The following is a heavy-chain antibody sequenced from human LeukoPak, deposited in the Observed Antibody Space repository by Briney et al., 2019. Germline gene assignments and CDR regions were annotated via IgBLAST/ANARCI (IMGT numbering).Heavy chain of an antibody. CDR1: GFTFSSYG. CDR2: IRYDGSNK. D-gene: IGHD6-19*01. V-gene: IGHV3-30*02. J-gene: IGHJ4*02. CDR3: AKDLVAVATHTPIDY. Sequence: PGGSLRLSCAASGFTFSSYGMHWVRRAPGKGLEWVALIRYDGSNKYYADSVQGRFTISRDNSKNTVYLQMNSLRAEDTAVYYCAKDLVAVATHTPIDYWGQGTLVTVSS.